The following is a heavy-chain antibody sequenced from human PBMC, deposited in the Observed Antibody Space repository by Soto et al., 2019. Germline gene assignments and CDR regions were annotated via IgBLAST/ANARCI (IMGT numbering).Heavy chain of an antibody. V-gene: IGHV3-23*01. CDR3: AKERSRGWSFDY. CDR2: ISGSGDST. D-gene: IGHD6-19*01. CDR1: GFTFSTYA. Sequence: EVQLLESGGGLVQPGGSLRLSCAASGFTFSTYAMNWVRQAPGKGLEWVSGISGSGDSTYYADSVKGRFTVSRDNSKNTLYLQMNSRRAEDTAVFYCAKERSRGWSFDYWGQGTLVTVSS. J-gene: IGHJ4*02.